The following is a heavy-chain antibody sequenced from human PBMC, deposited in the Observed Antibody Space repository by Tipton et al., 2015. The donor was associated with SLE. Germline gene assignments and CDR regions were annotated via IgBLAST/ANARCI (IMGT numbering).Heavy chain of an antibody. CDR2: IYYSGST. V-gene: IGHV4-59*01. J-gene: IGHJ4*02. D-gene: IGHD3-22*01. CDR1: GGSMSSYY. Sequence: TLSLTCTVSGGSMSSYYWSWIRQPPGKGLEWIGYIYYSGSTNYSPSLKSRVTISVDTSKDQFSLKLSSVTAADTAVYYCARGESSGYLYYFDYWGQGTLVTVSS. CDR3: ARGESSGYLYYFDY.